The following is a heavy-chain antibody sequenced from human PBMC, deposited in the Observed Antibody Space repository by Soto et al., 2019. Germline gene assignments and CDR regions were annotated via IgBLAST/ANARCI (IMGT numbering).Heavy chain of an antibody. CDR1: GYTFTSYD. V-gene: IGHV1-8*01. J-gene: IGHJ6*02. Sequence: ASVKVSCKASGYTFTSYDINWVRQATGQGLEWMGWMNPNSGNTGYAQKFQGRVTMTRNTSISTAYMELSSLRSEDTAVYYCAREFGGVVPAASQYYYYYYGMDVWGQGTTVTVSS. CDR3: AREFGGVVPAASQYYYYYYGMDV. CDR2: MNPNSGNT. D-gene: IGHD2-2*01.